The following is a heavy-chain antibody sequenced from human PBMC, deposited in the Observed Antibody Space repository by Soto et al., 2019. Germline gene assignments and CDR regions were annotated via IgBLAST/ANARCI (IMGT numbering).Heavy chain of an antibody. Sequence: PSETLSLTCTVSGGSISSYYWSWIRQPPGKGLEWIGYIYYSGSTNYNPSLKSRVTISVDTSKNQFSLKLSSVTAADTAVYYCAIAPLYYYGSGSYYSLDYWGQGTLVTVSS. V-gene: IGHV4-59*01. J-gene: IGHJ4*02. CDR2: IYYSGST. CDR3: AIAPLYYYGSGSYYSLDY. D-gene: IGHD3-10*01. CDR1: GGSISSYY.